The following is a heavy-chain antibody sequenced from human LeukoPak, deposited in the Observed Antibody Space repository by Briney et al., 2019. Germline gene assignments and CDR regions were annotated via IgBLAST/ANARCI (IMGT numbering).Heavy chain of an antibody. J-gene: IGHJ5*02. CDR1: GFTFSSYE. CDR2: ISSSGSTI. Sequence: PGGSLRLSCAASGFTFSSYEMNWVRQAPGKGLEWVSYISSSGSTIYYADSVKGRFTISRDNAKNSLYLQMNSLRAEDTAVYYCARTKYDYWSDPWGQGTLVTVSS. V-gene: IGHV3-48*03. CDR3: ARTKYDYWSDP. D-gene: IGHD3-16*01.